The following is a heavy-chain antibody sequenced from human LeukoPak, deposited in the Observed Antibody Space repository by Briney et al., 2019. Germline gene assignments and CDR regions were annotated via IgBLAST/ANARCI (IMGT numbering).Heavy chain of an antibody. CDR2: INPSGGST. V-gene: IGHV1-46*01. Sequence: AASVKVSCKASGYTFTSYYIHWVRQAPGQGLGWMGIINPSGGSTSYAQKFQGRVTMTRDTSTSTVYMELSSLRSEDTAVYYCARASAYSGYSYGPQEDFDYWGQGTLVTVSS. D-gene: IGHD5-18*01. CDR3: ARASAYSGYSYGPQEDFDY. CDR1: GYTFTSYY. J-gene: IGHJ4*02.